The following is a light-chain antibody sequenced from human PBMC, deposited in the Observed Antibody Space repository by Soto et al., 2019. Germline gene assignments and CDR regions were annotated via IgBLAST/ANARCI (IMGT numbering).Light chain of an antibody. J-gene: IGKJ2*01. V-gene: IGKV1-5*01. Sequence: DSQMIQSPSTVSASVGDGFTITCRAGESIRNWLAWYHQKPGNPPKLLIYDASTLESGVSSGFSGSGSGTEFTLTISSLQTDDFATYYCQQYNSYTYTFGQGTK. CDR1: ESIRNW. CDR3: QQYNSYTYT. CDR2: DAS.